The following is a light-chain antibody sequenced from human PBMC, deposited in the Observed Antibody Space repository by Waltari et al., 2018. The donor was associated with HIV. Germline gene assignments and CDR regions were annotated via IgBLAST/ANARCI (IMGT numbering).Light chain of an antibody. Sequence: QSVLTQPPSASGPPGQRVTFSCSARSSNIASHPVDWYQKLPGTAPRLLIYNNNQRPSGVPDRFSGSKSGTSASLAISGLQSEDEADYYCAAWDDSLNGHVLFGGGTKLTVL. CDR1: SSNIASHP. CDR3: AAWDDSLNGHVL. CDR2: NNN. J-gene: IGLJ2*01. V-gene: IGLV1-44*01.